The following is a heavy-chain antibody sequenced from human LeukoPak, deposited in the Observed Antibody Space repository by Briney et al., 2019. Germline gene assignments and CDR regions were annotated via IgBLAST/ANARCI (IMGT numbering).Heavy chain of an antibody. CDR1: GGSISSSNW. CDR3: ARVYYYDSSGYHTYDAFDI. Sequence: SETLSLTCAVSGGSISSSNWWSWVRQPPGKGLEWIGEIYHSGSTNYNPSLKSRVTISVDTSKNQFSLKLSSVTAADTAVYYCARVYYYDSSGYHTYDAFDIWGQGTMVTVSS. CDR2: IYHSGST. J-gene: IGHJ3*02. D-gene: IGHD3-22*01. V-gene: IGHV4-4*02.